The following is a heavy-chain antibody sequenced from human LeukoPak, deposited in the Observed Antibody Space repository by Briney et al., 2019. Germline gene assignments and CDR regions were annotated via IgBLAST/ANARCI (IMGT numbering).Heavy chain of an antibody. D-gene: IGHD5-18*01. J-gene: IGHJ4*02. V-gene: IGHV4-59*01. CDR2: IYYSGST. Sequence: PSETLPLTCTVSGDSISNFYWSWIRQPPGKGLEWIGYIYYSGSTNYNPSLKSRVTISVDTSKNQFALKLSSVTAADTAVYYCASIDQVETTMGGYYFDYWGQGTLVTVSS. CDR1: GDSISNFY. CDR3: ASIDQVETTMGGYYFDY.